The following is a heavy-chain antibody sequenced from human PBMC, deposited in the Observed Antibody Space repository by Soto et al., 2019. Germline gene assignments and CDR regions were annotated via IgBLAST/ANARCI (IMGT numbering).Heavy chain of an antibody. CDR1: GGSISTSSYY. CDR2: IYYSGTT. V-gene: IGHV4-39*01. D-gene: IGHD3-22*01. J-gene: IGHJ1*01. CDR3: ARVSYYDSSGFYPRNEYFQH. Sequence: SETLSLTCTVSGGSISTSSYYWGWIRQPPGKGLEWIGIIYYSGTTYYNPSLKSRVTISVDTSKNQFSLKLSSVTAADTAVYYCARVSYYDSSGFYPRNEYFQHWGQGTLVTVSS.